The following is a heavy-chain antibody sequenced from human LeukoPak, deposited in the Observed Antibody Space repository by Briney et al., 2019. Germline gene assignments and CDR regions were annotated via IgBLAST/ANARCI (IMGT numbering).Heavy chain of an antibody. V-gene: IGHV3-21*01. D-gene: IGHD1-26*01. CDR3: ARVRGGSSMYDY. CDR2: ISPSGDIT. CDR1: GFTFSNHG. Sequence: GGSLRLSCAASGFTFSNHGMNWVRQAPGKGLEWVSGISPSGDITYYADSVKGRFTISRDNAKNSLYLQMNSLRAEDTAVYYCARVRGGSSMYDYWGQGTLVTVSS. J-gene: IGHJ4*02.